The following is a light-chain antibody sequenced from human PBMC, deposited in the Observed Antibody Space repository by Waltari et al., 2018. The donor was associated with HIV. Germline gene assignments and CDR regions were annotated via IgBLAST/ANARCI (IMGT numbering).Light chain of an antibody. CDR1: SSNIGSNY. CDR2: REK. J-gene: IGLJ1*01. Sequence: QSVLTQPPSASGTPGQRVTISCSGSSSNIGSNYVYWYQQSPGTAPKLLIYREKPRTSGVPGRVSGSKSGTSASLAMSGLRSEDEAEYYCAAWDDSLSGYVFGTGTKVTVL. CDR3: AAWDDSLSGYV. V-gene: IGLV1-47*01.